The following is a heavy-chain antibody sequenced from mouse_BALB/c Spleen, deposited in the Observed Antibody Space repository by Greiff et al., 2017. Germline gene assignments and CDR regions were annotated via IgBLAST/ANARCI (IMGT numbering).Heavy chain of an antibody. D-gene: IGHD2-3*01. CDR2: IYPGDGDT. J-gene: IGHJ3*01. CDR3: ARSGGYYPAY. CDR1: GYAFSSSW. Sequence: QVQLQQSGPELVKPGASVKISCKASGYAFSSSWMNWVKQRPGQGLEWIGRIYPGDGDTNYNGKFKGKATLTADKSSSTAYMQLSSLTSVDSAVYFCARSGGYYPAYWGQGTLVTVSA. V-gene: IGHV1-82*01.